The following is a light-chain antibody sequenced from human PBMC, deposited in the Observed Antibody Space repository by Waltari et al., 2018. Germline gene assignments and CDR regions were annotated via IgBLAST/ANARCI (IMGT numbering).Light chain of an antibody. CDR3: HLYGSART. CDR2: GGS. Sequence: NVLTQSPGTLSLSPGARATLSCRASQSVDNNYLAWFQQPPGQAPRLLIDGGSTRATGIPDRFSGSGSGTDFTLTISRLEPEDSAVYFCHLYGSARTFGGGTKVEIK. V-gene: IGKV3-20*01. J-gene: IGKJ4*01. CDR1: QSVDNNY.